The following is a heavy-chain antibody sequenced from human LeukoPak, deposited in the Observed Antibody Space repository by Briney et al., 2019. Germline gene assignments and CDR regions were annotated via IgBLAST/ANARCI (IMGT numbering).Heavy chain of an antibody. CDR3: GRLYYDSSGYYQICYFDY. Sequence: SETLSLTCTVSGGSISSSSYYWGWIRQPPGKGLEWIGSNSGSTYYNPSLKSRVTISVDTSKNQFSLNLSSVTAADTAVYYCGRLYYDSSGYYQICYFDYWGQGTLVTVSS. CDR2: NSGST. V-gene: IGHV4-39*01. J-gene: IGHJ4*02. D-gene: IGHD3-22*01. CDR1: GGSISSSSYY.